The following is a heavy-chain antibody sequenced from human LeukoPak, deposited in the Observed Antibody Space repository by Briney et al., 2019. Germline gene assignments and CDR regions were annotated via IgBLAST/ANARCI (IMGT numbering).Heavy chain of an antibody. D-gene: IGHD6-6*01. J-gene: IGHJ4*02. Sequence: ASVKVSCKASGYTFTSYDIHWVRQATGQGLEWMGRMNPNRGDADYAQKFQGRVTMTRDTSISTAYMELSRLRSDDTAVYYCARYSSSGMYYFDYWGQGTLVTVSS. V-gene: IGHV1-2*06. CDR3: ARYSSSGMYYFDY. CDR2: MNPNRGDA. CDR1: GYTFTSYD.